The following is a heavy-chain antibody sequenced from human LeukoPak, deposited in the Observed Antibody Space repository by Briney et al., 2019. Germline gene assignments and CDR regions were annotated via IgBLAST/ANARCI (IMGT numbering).Heavy chain of an antibody. CDR3: ARVPVGATPSYWYFDL. D-gene: IGHD1-26*01. J-gene: IGHJ2*01. Sequence: ASVKVSCKASGYTFTSYGISWVRQAPPQGLEWMGWVSAYNGNTNYAQKLQGRVTMTTDTSTSTAYMELRSLRSDDTAVYYCARVPVGATPSYWYFDLWGRGTLVTVSS. CDR2: VSAYNGNT. CDR1: GYTFTSYG. V-gene: IGHV1-18*01.